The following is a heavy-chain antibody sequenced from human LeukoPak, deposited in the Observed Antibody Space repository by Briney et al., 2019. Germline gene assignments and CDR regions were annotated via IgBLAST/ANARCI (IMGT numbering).Heavy chain of an antibody. V-gene: IGHV3-30*18. CDR3: AKDGHGNGWSRFYYFDY. CDR1: GFTFSSYG. Sequence: PGRSLRLSCAASGFTFSSYGMHWVRQAPGKGLEWVAVISYDGSNKLYADSVKGRFTIPRDNSKNTLFVQMNSLRAEDTAVYYCAKDGHGNGWSRFYYFDYWGQGTLVTVSS. CDR2: ISYDGSNK. J-gene: IGHJ4*02. D-gene: IGHD6-19*01.